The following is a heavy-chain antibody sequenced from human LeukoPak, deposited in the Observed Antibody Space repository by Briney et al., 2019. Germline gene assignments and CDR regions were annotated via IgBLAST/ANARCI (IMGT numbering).Heavy chain of an antibody. CDR2: IYPGDSDT. J-gene: IGHJ3*02. V-gene: IGHV5-51*01. D-gene: IGHD6-13*01. Sequence: GESLKISCKGSGYSFTSNWIGWVRQMPGKGLEWMGIIYPGDSDTRYSPSFQGQVTISADKSISTAYLQWSSLKASDTAMYYCARRRQRGYSSSWYVDAFDIWGQGTMVTVSS. CDR1: GYSFTSNW. CDR3: ARRRQRGYSSSWYVDAFDI.